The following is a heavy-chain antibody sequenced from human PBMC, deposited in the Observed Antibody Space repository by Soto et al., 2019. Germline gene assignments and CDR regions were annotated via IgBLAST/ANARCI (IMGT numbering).Heavy chain of an antibody. CDR3: ARAGCSENGCLEYFFDH. J-gene: IGHJ4*02. CDR1: GGCFRSYY. CDR2: IFTTGTT. D-gene: IGHD2-15*01. V-gene: IGHV4-4*07. Sequence: SDTLSITCTVGGGCFRSYYWNWIRQPAGKGLEWLGRIFTTGTTNYSPSLKSRVSMSVDTSRNQFSLELRSVTAADTAVYYCARAGCSENGCLEYFFDHWGQGILVTVS.